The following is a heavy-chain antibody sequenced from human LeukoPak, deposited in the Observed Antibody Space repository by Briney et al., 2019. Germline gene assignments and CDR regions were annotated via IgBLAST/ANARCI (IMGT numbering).Heavy chain of an antibody. J-gene: IGHJ5*02. D-gene: IGHD6-13*01. CDR2: IYTGGST. Sequence: GGSLRLSCAASGFTVSNNYMSWVRQAPGKGLEWVSLIYTGGSTDYADSVKGRFTISRDNSKNTLYLQMNSLRAEDTAVYYCARETIAAAGKGFDPWGQGTLVTVSS. CDR3: ARETIAAAGKGFDP. V-gene: IGHV3-66*01. CDR1: GFTVSNNY.